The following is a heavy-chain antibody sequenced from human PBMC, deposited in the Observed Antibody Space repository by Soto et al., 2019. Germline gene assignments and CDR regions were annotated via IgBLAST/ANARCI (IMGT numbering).Heavy chain of an antibody. V-gene: IGHV3-21*01. CDR3: AREGVIFYYYYYYGMDV. J-gene: IGHJ6*02. CDR2: ISSSSSYI. Sequence: GGSLRLSCASSGFTFSSHSMNLVRQAPGKGLEWVSSISSSSSYIYYADSVKGRFTISRDNAKNSLYLQMNSLRAEDTAVYYCAREGVIFYYYYYYGMDVWGQGTTVTVSS. CDR1: GFTFSSHS. D-gene: IGHD3-16*01.